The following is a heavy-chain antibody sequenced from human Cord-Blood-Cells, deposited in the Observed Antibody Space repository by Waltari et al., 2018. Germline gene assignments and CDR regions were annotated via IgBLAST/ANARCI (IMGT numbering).Heavy chain of an antibody. CDR1: GGTFSSYA. Sequence: QVQLVQSGAEVKKPGSSVKVSCTASGGTFSSYATRWVPPAPGQGLEWMGGIIPIFGTANYAQKFQGRVTITADESTSTAYMELSSLRSEDTAVYYCARWTTAMVTYFDYWGQGTLVTVSS. J-gene: IGHJ4*02. V-gene: IGHV1-69*01. D-gene: IGHD5-18*01. CDR3: ARWTTAMVTYFDY. CDR2: IIPIFGTA.